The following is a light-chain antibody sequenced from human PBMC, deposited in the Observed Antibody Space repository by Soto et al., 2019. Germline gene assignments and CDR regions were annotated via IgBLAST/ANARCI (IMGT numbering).Light chain of an antibody. CDR2: GNS. J-gene: IGLJ2*01. CDR3: QSYDSSLSGVV. Sequence: QSVLTQPPSVSGAPGQRVTISCTGSSSNIGAGYDVHWYRHLPGTAPKLLIYGNSNRPSGVPDRFSGSKSGTSASLAITGLQTEDEADYYCQSYDSSLSGVVFGVGTKLTVL. V-gene: IGLV1-40*01. CDR1: SSNIGAGYD.